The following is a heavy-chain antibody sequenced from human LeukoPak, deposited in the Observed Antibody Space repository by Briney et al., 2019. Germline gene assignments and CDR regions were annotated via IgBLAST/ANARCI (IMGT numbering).Heavy chain of an antibody. V-gene: IGHV3-74*01. Sequence: GGSLRLSCAASGFTFSSYSMSWVRQAPGRGLEWVSRINVDVSGTNYADSVKGRFTISRDNAKDTLYRHMNSVTAEDTAVYYCARGAKGAYYFDDWGQGTLVTVPS. CDR2: INVDVSGT. D-gene: IGHD3-16*01. CDR1: GFTFSSYS. CDR3: ARGAKGAYYFDD. J-gene: IGHJ4*02.